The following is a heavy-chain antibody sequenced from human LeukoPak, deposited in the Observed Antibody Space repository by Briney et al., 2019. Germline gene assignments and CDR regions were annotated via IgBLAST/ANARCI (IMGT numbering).Heavy chain of an antibody. Sequence: SETLSLTWAVSGGSISSGGYSWSWIRQPPGKGLEWIGYIYHSGSTYYNPSLKSRVTISVDRSKNQFSLKLSSVTAADTAVYYCATAGYYYDSSGYPYYFDYWGQGTLVTVSS. CDR3: ATAGYYYDSSGYPYYFDY. J-gene: IGHJ4*02. CDR2: IYHSGST. CDR1: GGSISSGGYS. D-gene: IGHD3-22*01. V-gene: IGHV4-30-2*01.